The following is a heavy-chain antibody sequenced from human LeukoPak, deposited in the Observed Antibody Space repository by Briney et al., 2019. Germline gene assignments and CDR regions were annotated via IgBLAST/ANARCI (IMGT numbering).Heavy chain of an antibody. D-gene: IGHD1-1*01. J-gene: IGHJ5*02. CDR3: ACGTTSGSGQFDP. Sequence: SETLSLTCTVSGCSISSYYWSWIRQPPGKGLEWIGYIYYSGSTNYNPSLKSRVTISVDTSKNQFSLKLSSVTAADTAVYYCACGTTSGSGQFDPWGQGTLVTVSS. CDR1: GCSISSYY. CDR2: IYYSGST. V-gene: IGHV4-59*08.